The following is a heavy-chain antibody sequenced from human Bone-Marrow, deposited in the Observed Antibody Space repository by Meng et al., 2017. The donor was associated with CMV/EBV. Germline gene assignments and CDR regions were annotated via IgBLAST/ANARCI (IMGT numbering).Heavy chain of an antibody. Sequence: ASVKVSCKASGYIFTGYYLNWVRQAPGQGLEWMGWINPNSGGTNYAQKFQGRVTMTRDTSISTAYMELSRLRSDETAVYYCARDGEWELLNGQSYYYYYGMDVWGQGTTVTVSS. CDR1: GYIFTGYY. V-gene: IGHV1-2*02. CDR3: ARDGEWELLNGQSYYYYYGMDV. J-gene: IGHJ6*02. CDR2: INPNSGGT. D-gene: IGHD1-26*01.